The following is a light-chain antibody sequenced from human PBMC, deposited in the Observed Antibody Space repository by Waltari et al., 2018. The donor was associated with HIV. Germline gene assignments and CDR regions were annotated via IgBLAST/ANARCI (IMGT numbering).Light chain of an antibody. CDR3: QQDGSSPLT. CDR2: GPS. V-gene: IGKV3-20*01. Sequence: EIVLTQSPGTLSLSPGERAALSCRASQSVTSYLAWYQQKPGQAPRLLVYGPSSRATGIPDRFSGSGSGTDFTLTISRLEPEDFAVYYCQQDGSSPLTFGQGTKVEIK. J-gene: IGKJ1*01. CDR1: QSVTSY.